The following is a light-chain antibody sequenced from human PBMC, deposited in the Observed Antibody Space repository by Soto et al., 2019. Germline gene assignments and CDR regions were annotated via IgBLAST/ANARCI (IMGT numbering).Light chain of an antibody. CDR3: QQYKDWYS. J-gene: IGKJ2*03. Sequence: EIVMTQSPATLSVSPGERATLSCRASQSVATNLAWYQQKPGQAPSLLIRGASTRATGVPARFSGSGSGTAFTLTISGLQSEDYAVYYCQQYKDWYSFGQGTKLEIK. CDR1: QSVATN. CDR2: GAS. V-gene: IGKV3-15*01.